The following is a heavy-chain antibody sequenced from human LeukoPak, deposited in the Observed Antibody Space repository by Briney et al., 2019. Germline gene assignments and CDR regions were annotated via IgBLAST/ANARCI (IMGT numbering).Heavy chain of an antibody. J-gene: IGHJ5*02. D-gene: IGHD2-15*01. Sequence: ASVTVSCKASGYTFTSYAMHWVRQAPGQRLEWMGWINGGNDNTKYSQKFQGRVTITRDTSASTAYMELNSLRSEDTAVYYCARDLGYCTGGTCYPNWFDPWGQGTLVTVSS. V-gene: IGHV1-3*01. CDR3: ARDLGYCTGGTCYPNWFDP. CDR2: INGGNDNT. CDR1: GYTFTSYA.